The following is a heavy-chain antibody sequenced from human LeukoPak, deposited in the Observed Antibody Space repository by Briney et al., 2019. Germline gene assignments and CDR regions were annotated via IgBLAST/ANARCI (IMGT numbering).Heavy chain of an antibody. V-gene: IGHV3-20*04. CDR3: ARWSCGSSWYRYYYYYMDV. J-gene: IGHJ6*03. D-gene: IGHD6-13*01. Sequence: GGSLRLSCAASGFTFDDYDMSWVRQAPGKGLEWVSGINWSGGSTDYADSVKGRFTISRDNAKNSLYLQMNSLRAEDTAVYYCARWSCGSSWYRYYYYYMDVWGKGTTVTISS. CDR2: INWSGGST. CDR1: GFTFDDYD.